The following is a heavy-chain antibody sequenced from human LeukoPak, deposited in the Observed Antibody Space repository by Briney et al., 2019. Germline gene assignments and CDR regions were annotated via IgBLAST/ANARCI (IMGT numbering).Heavy chain of an antibody. J-gene: IGHJ4*02. CDR2: IILIFGTA. D-gene: IGHD3-10*01. V-gene: IGHV1-69*05. Sequence: SVKVSCKASGGTFSSYAISWVRQAPGQGLEWMGRIILIFGTANYAQKFQGRVTITTDESTSTAYMELSSLRSEDTAVYYCARDMYGSGSFDYWGQGTLVTVSS. CDR1: GGTFSSYA. CDR3: ARDMYGSGSFDY.